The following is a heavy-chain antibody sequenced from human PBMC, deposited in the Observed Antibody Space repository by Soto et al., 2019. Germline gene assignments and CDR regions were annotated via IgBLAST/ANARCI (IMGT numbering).Heavy chain of an antibody. V-gene: IGHV3-21*01. CDR2: ISSSSSYI. D-gene: IGHD6-19*01. J-gene: IGHJ6*04. Sequence: EVQLVESGGGLVKPGGSLRLSCAASGFTFSSYSMNWVRQAPGKGLEWVSSISSSSSYIYYADSVKGRFTISRDNAKNSLHLQMNSLRAEDTAVYYCATPTRGGSYSFYYGSMDVWGEGTTVTFSS. CDR3: ATPTRGGSYSFYYGSMDV. CDR1: GFTFSSYS.